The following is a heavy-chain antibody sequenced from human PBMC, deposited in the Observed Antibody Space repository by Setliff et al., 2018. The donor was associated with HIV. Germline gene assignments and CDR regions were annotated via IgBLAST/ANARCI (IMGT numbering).Heavy chain of an antibody. V-gene: IGHV3-30*02. Sequence: QAGGSLRLSCAASRFTFSSYGMHWVRQAPGKGLEWVAFINYDVSYEYYADSVKGRFTISRDNSKNTLYLQMNSLRAKDAAVYYCAKAFGYCSGGSCPVLMDVWGKGTTVTV. D-gene: IGHD2-15*01. CDR1: RFTFSSYG. CDR3: AKAFGYCSGGSCPVLMDV. CDR2: INYDVSYE. J-gene: IGHJ6*03.